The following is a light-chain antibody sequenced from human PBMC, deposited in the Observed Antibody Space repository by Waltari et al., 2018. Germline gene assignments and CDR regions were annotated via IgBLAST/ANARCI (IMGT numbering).Light chain of an antibody. CDR1: SSNIGVNI. Sequence: QSGLTQPPSVSGTPGQRVTISCSGRSSNIGVNIVNWYQHFPGTAPKLLIYSTDQRPSGVPDRFSGSKSGTSDSLSISGLQSEDEADYDCEAWDDRLTGRVFGTGTKVTVL. V-gene: IGLV1-44*01. CDR3: EAWDDRLTGRV. CDR2: STD. J-gene: IGLJ1*01.